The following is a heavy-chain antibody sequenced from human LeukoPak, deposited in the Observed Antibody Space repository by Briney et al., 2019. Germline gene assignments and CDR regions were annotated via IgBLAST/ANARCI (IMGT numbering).Heavy chain of an antibody. CDR3: AREGMIAAAGTGYFDY. D-gene: IGHD6-13*01. CDR1: GFTFSSYW. V-gene: IGHV3-7*01. J-gene: IGHJ4*02. Sequence: GSLRLSCAASGFTFSSYWMSWVRQAPGKGLEWVANIKQDGSEKYFVDSVKGRFTISRDNAKNSLYLQMNSLRAEDTAVYYCAREGMIAAAGTGYFDYWGQGTLVTVSS. CDR2: IKQDGSEK.